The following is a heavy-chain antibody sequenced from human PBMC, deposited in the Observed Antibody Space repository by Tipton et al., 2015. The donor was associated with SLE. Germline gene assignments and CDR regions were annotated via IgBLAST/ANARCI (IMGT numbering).Heavy chain of an antibody. Sequence: QLVQSGAEVKKSGESLMISCAGSGYSFSGYWVGWVRQMPGKGLEWMGIIYPDDSDTRYSPSFQGQVTISAGKSIRTAYLQWSRLKASGTGMYYCAKDLPVPTVSWQQWGRGSLVTGSS. CDR2: IYPDDSDT. V-gene: IGHV5-51*03. CDR1: GYSFSGYW. CDR3: AKDLPVPTVSWQQ. D-gene: IGHD6-13*01. J-gene: IGHJ1*01.